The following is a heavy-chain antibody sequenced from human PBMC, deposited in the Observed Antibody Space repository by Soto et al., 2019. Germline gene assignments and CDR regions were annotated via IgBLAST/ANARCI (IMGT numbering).Heavy chain of an antibody. CDR1: GFTFSSYA. CDR3: AKEVSYYDFWSGYYKGYYSGMDV. V-gene: IGHV3-23*01. D-gene: IGHD3-3*01. J-gene: IGHJ6*02. Sequence: EVQLLESGGGLVQPGGSLRLSCAASGFTFSSYAMSWVRQAPGKGLEWVSAISGSGGSTYYADSVKGRFTISRDNSKNTLYLHMNRMRAEDTAVYYCAKEVSYYDFWSGYYKGYYSGMDVWCQGTTVTASS. CDR2: ISGSGGST.